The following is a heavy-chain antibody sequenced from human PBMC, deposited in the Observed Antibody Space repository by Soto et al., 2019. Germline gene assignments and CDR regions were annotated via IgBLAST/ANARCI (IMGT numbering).Heavy chain of an antibody. J-gene: IGHJ3*02. V-gene: IGHV1-69*13. D-gene: IGHD1-1*01. CDR2: IIPIFGTA. CDR1: GGTFSSYA. CDR3: ARSKEPHAFDI. Sequence: ASVKVSCKASGGTFSSYAISWVRQAPGQGLEWMGGIIPIFGTANYALKFQGRVTITADESTSTAYMELSSLRSEDTAVYYCARSKEPHAFDIWGQGTMVTVSS.